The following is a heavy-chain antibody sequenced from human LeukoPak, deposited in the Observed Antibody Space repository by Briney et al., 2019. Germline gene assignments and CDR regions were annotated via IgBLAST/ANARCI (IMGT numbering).Heavy chain of an antibody. V-gene: IGHV5-51*01. J-gene: IGHJ4*02. Sequence: GESLKISCMGSGYSFSNYWIGWVRQMPGKGLEWMGIIYPDESNTRYSPSFQGQVTVSADKSISTAYLQWSSLKASDTAIYYCARHEGGGWYIDYWGQGTLVTVSS. CDR3: ARHEGGGWYIDY. D-gene: IGHD6-19*01. CDR2: IYPDESNT. CDR1: GYSFSNYW.